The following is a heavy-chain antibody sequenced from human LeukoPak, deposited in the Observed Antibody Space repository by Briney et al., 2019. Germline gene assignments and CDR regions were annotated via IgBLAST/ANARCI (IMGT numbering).Heavy chain of an antibody. D-gene: IGHD2-15*01. CDR1: GFTFSSFA. Sequence: PGGSLRLSCAASGFTFSSFAMSWVRQAPGKGLEYVSTITGSGRSTYYADSVKGRFTISRDNSKNTLYLQMNSLRAEDTAVYYCAKEPICGGGSCYSRCFDYWGQGTLVTVSS. CDR3: AKEPICGGGSCYSRCFDY. J-gene: IGHJ4*02. CDR2: ITGSGRST. V-gene: IGHV3-23*01.